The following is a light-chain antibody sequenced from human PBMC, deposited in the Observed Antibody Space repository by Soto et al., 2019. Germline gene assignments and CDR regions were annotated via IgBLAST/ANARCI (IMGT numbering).Light chain of an antibody. CDR3: SSYRTGSRV. J-gene: IGLJ2*01. CDR2: DVT. CDR1: STDIGTYSR. V-gene: IGLV2-14*02. Sequence: QSALTQPASVSGSPGQSITISCTGTSTDIGTYSRVSWYLQYPGKAPKLMIYDVTKRPSGVSNRFSGSKSGNTASLVISGLQAEDEADYYCSSYRTGSRVFGGGTKLTVL.